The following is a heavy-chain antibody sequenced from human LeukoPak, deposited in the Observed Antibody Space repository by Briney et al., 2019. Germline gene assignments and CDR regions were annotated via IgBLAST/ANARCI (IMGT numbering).Heavy chain of an antibody. CDR2: ISYDGSNK. CDR3: ARDSYDSSGYQFDY. D-gene: IGHD3-22*01. J-gene: IGHJ4*02. Sequence: GGSLRLSCAASGFTFSSYAMHWVRQAPGKGLEWVAVISYDGSNKYYADSVKGRFTISRDNSKNTLYLQMNSLRAEDTAVYYCARDSYDSSGYQFDYWGQGTLVTVSS. V-gene: IGHV3-30-3*01. CDR1: GFTFSSYA.